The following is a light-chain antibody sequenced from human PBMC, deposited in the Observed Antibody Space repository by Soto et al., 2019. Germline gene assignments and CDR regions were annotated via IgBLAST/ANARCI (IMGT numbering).Light chain of an antibody. V-gene: IGKV3-20*01. CDR2: GAS. Sequence: EIVLTQSPGTLSLSPGERATLSCRASQSVGRNYLAWYKQKPGQALRLLIYGASSKATGIPDTFSGSGSGTDFTLTISRLEPEDFAVYYCQQYASSPLTFGGGTKVEIK. J-gene: IGKJ4*01. CDR3: QQYASSPLT. CDR1: QSVGRNY.